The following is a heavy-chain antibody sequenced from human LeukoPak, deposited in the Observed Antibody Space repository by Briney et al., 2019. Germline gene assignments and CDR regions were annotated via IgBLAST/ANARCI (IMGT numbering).Heavy chain of an antibody. CDR3: ARAGDFYYYAMDV. CDR1: GFSSSNFP. D-gene: IGHD6-19*01. CDR2: IALGSGDT. V-gene: IGHV1-58*02. J-gene: IGHJ6*02. Sequence: GASVKVSCKASGFSSSNFPMQWVRQARGQRLEWIGWIALGSGDTNYAQKFRDGVTITRDMSTSTAYMEVSSLEFEDTAVYYCARAGDFYYYAMDVWGQGTTVTVSS.